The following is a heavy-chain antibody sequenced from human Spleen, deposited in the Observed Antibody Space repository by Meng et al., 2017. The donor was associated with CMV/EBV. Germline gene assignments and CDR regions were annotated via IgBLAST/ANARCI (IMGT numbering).Heavy chain of an antibody. Sequence: CKASGYTFTGYYMHWVRQAPGPGLEWMGWINPNSGGTNYAQKFQGRVTMTRDTSISTAYMELSRLRSDDTAVYYCARYGRPDNWFDPWGQGTLVTVSS. CDR3: ARYGRPDNWFDP. D-gene: IGHD4-17*01. J-gene: IGHJ5*02. CDR1: GYTFTGYY. V-gene: IGHV1-2*02. CDR2: INPNSGGT.